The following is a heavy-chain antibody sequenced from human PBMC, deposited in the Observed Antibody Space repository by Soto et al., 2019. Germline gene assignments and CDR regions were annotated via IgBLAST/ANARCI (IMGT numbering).Heavy chain of an antibody. CDR3: ARNILGGTTDY. CDR1: GYTFTNHA. J-gene: IGHJ4*02. CDR2: INAGKGDT. D-gene: IGHD1-7*01. V-gene: IGHV1-3*01. Sequence: ASVKVSCKASGYTFTNHAIHWVRQAPGQGLEWMGWINAGKGDTKYPQRFQGRVTITRDTSASTAYMELSSLRSEDTAVYYCARNILGGTTDYWGPGALVTVSS.